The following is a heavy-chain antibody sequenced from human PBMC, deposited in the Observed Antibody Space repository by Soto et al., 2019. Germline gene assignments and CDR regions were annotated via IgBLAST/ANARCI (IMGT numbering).Heavy chain of an antibody. CDR1: GSIFSDHY. D-gene: IGHD1-26*01. V-gene: IGHV3-72*01. CDR2: IANRANNYAT. J-gene: IGHJ3*02. Sequence: EVQLVESGGGLVQPGGSLRLSCAASGSIFSDHYMDWVRQAPGKGLEWVGRIANRANNYATEYAASVKGRFTISRDDSTTSLYLQLNSLRAEDTAVYSCRRGYSGINIYALDIWGPGTMVTVSS. CDR3: RRGYSGINIYALDI.